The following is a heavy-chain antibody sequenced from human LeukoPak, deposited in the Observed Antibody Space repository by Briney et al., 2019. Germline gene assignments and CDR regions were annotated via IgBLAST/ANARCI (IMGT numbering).Heavy chain of an antibody. CDR3: VTRPYTSGWPT. D-gene: IGHD6-19*01. CDR2: INPNSGGA. J-gene: IGHJ5*02. Sequence: ASVKVSCKASGNTFIGNYIHWVRQARGQGLEWMGWINPNSGGANYAQRFQGRVTMTRDTSVTTAFLDLDRLTSDDTAVYYCVTRPYTSGWPTWGQGTLVTVSS. V-gene: IGHV1-2*02. CDR1: GNTFIGNY.